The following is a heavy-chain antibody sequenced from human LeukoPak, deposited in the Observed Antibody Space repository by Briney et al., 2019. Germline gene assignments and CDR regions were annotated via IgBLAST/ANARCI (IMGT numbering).Heavy chain of an antibody. J-gene: IGHJ5*02. CDR3: ARDRYSSSPLVDP. Sequence: SETLSLTCTVSGGSISSSSYYWGWIRQPPGKGLEWIGNVYYSGSTYYNPSLKSRVTISVDTSKNQFSLKLSSVAAADTAVYYCARDRYSSSPLVDPWGQGTLVTVSS. V-gene: IGHV4-39*07. CDR2: VYYSGST. D-gene: IGHD6-13*01. CDR1: GGSISSSSYY.